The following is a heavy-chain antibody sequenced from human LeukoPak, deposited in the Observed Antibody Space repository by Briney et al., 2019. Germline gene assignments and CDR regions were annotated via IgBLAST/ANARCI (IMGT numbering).Heavy chain of an antibody. J-gene: IGHJ3*02. CDR2: ISGSGGST. CDR3: AKDPNRTGYPSDAFDI. D-gene: IGHD3/OR15-3a*01. CDR1: GFTFSSYA. V-gene: IGHV3-23*01. Sequence: PGGSLRLSCAASGFTFSSYAMSWVRQAPGKGLEWVSAISGSGGSTYYADSVKGRFTISRDNSKNTLYLQMNSLRAEDTAVYYCAKDPNRTGYPSDAFDIWGQGTMVTVSS.